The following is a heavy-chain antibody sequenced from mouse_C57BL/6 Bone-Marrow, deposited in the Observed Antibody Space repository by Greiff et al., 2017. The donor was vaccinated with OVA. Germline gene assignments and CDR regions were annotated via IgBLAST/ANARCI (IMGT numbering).Heavy chain of an antibody. CDR1: GYTFTSYW. D-gene: IGHD2-2*01. Sequence: VQVVESGAELVKPGASVKLSCKASGYTFTSYWMHWVKQRPGQGLEWIGMIHPNSGSTNYNEKFKSKATLAVDKSSSTAYMQRSSLTSEDAAVYDCAKGEGYKSAMDYWGQGTSVTVSS. CDR3: AKGEGYKSAMDY. V-gene: IGHV1-64*01. CDR2: IHPNSGST. J-gene: IGHJ4*01.